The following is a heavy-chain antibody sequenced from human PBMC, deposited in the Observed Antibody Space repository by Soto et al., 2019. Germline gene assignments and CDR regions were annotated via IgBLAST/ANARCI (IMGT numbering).Heavy chain of an antibody. J-gene: IGHJ4*02. CDR2: TIPTFNTG. D-gene: IGHD3-22*01. CDR3: ARRTSSGYYRYFDS. V-gene: IGHV1-69*06. CDR1: GGTFSYSP. Sequence: QVQLVQSGAEVKKPGSSVKVSCKASGGTFSYSPISWVRQAPGQGLEWMGGTIPTFNTGNYAQKFQGRLTITADKSTNPAYMELSGVRSEATAVYYCARRTSSGYYRYFDSWGQGTLVTVSS.